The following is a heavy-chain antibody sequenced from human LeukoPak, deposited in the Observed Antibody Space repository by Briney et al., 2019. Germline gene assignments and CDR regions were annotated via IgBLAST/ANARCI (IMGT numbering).Heavy chain of an antibody. J-gene: IGHJ4*02. Sequence: GRSLRLSCTASGFTFGDYAMSWVRQAPGKGLEWVGFIRSKAYGGTTEYAASVKGRFTISRDDSKSIAYLQMNSLKTEDTAVYYCSGSTSWHLFDYWGQGTLVTVSS. V-gene: IGHV3-49*04. CDR2: IRSKAYGGTT. D-gene: IGHD2-2*01. CDR1: GFTFGDYA. CDR3: SGSTSWHLFDY.